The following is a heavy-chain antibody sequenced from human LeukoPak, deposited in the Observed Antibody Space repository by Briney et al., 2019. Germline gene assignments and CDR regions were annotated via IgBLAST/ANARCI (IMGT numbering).Heavy chain of an antibody. J-gene: IGHJ4*02. Sequence: GGSLRLSCAASGFTFSTYAMSWVRQAPGKGLEWVSAISGSGGYAYYADSVKGRFTISRDNSKNTLYLEMNSLRAEDTAVYYCAKEVYYYGSGSYYSANYIDYWGQGTLVTVSS. D-gene: IGHD3-10*01. CDR1: GFTFSTYA. CDR2: ISGSGGYA. CDR3: AKEVYYYGSGSYYSANYIDY. V-gene: IGHV3-23*01.